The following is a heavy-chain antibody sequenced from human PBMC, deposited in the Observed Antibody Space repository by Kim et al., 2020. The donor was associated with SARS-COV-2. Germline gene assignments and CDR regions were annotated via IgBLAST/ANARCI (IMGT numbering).Heavy chain of an antibody. V-gene: IGHV3-33*01. J-gene: IGHJ4*02. CDR3: ARALDGGSYGTDL. Sequence: YADSVKGRFTISRDNSKNTLYLQMNSLRAEDTAVYYCARALDGGSYGTDLWGQGTLVTVSS. D-gene: IGHD1-26*01.